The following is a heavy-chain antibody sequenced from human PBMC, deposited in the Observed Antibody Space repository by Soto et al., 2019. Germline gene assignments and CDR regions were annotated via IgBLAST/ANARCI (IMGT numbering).Heavy chain of an antibody. J-gene: IGHJ5*02. D-gene: IGHD6-6*01. Sequence: GGSLRLSCAASGFTFSSYSMNWVRQAPGKGLEWVSSSSSSSSYIYYADSVKGRFTISRDNAKNSLYLQMNSLRAEDTAVYYCATIAARPAKDWFDPWGQGTLVTVSS. CDR2: SSSSSSYI. V-gene: IGHV3-21*01. CDR3: ATIAARPAKDWFDP. CDR1: GFTFSSYS.